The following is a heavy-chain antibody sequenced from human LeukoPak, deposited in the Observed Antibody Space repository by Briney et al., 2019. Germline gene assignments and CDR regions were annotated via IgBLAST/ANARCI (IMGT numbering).Heavy chain of an antibody. J-gene: IGHJ6*03. V-gene: IGHV4-59*01. CDR1: GGSISSYY. D-gene: IGHD3-10*01. CDR2: IYYSGST. Sequence: SETLSLTCTVSGGSISSYYWSWIRRPPGKGLEWIGYIYYSGSTNYNPSLKSRVTISVDTSKNQFSLKLSSVTAADTAVYYCARRGYGSGSYYNDYYYYYMDVWGKGTTVTVSS. CDR3: ARRGYGSGSYYNDYYYYYMDV.